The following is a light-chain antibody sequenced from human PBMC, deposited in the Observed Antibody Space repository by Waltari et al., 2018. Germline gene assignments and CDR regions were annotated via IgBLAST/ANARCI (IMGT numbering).Light chain of an antibody. CDR2: DAS. J-gene: IGKJ4*01. Sequence: VMTQSPATLFVSPGEGAPLPGRASQSISRHVAWYHQKSGQAPRLLIFDASARATGIPARFSGSGSGTEFTLTISSLQSEDVGVYYCKQYNNWPPLTFGGGTKVEIK. V-gene: IGKV3D-15*01. CDR1: QSISRH. CDR3: KQYNNWPPLT.